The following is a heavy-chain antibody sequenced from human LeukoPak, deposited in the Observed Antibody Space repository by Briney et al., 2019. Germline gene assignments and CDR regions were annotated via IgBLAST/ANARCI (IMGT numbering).Heavy chain of an antibody. CDR1: GYTFTSYY. CDR3: ARDRYDYYFDY. CDR2: INPSGGST. J-gene: IGHJ4*02. Sequence: ASVKVSCKASGYTFTSYYMHWVRQAPGQGLEWMGKINPSGGSTSYAQKFQGRVTMTRDMSTSTVYMELSSLRSEDTAVYYCARDRYDYYFDYWGQGTLVTVSS. D-gene: IGHD5-12*01. V-gene: IGHV1-46*01.